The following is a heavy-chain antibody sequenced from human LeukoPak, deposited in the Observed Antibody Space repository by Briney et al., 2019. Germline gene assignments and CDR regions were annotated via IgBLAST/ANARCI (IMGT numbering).Heavy chain of an antibody. J-gene: IGHJ4*02. Sequence: GGSLRLSCAASGFTFSSCWMHWVRQAPGKGLVWVSRINSDGSSTSYADSVKGRFTISRDNAKNTLYLQMNSLRAEDTAVYYCARSPSYYYDSSGYFVYWGQGTLVTVSS. CDR1: GFTFSSCW. D-gene: IGHD3-22*01. CDR3: ARSPSYYYDSSGYFVY. CDR2: INSDGSST. V-gene: IGHV3-74*01.